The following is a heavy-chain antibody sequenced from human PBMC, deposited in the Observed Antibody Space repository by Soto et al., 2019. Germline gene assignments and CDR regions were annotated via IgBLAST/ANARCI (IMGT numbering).Heavy chain of an antibody. CDR2: IYYSGST. V-gene: IGHV4-31*03. CDR3: ARVAAAAEISFDP. CDR1: GGSISSGGYY. Sequence: SETLSLTCTVSGGSISSGGYYWSWIRQHPGKGLEWIGYIYYSGSTYYNPSLKSRVTISVDTSKNQFSLKLSSVTAADTAVYYCARVAAAAEISFDPWGQGTLVTVSS. D-gene: IGHD6-13*01. J-gene: IGHJ5*02.